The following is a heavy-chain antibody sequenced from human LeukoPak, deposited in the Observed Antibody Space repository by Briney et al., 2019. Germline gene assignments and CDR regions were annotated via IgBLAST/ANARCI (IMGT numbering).Heavy chain of an antibody. Sequence: GASVTVSCKASGYTFTGYYMHWVRQAPGQGLEWMGWINPNSGGTNYAQKFQGWVTMTRDTSISTAYMELSRLRSDDTAVYYCARGGICSSSWYGFTDAFDIWGQGTMVTVSS. V-gene: IGHV1-2*04. CDR3: ARGGICSSSWYGFTDAFDI. CDR2: INPNSGGT. CDR1: GYTFTGYY. D-gene: IGHD6-13*01. J-gene: IGHJ3*02.